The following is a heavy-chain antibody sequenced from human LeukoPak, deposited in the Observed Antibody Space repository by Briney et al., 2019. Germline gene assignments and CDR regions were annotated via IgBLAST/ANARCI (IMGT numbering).Heavy chain of an antibody. CDR3: ARDGDGAARPFDY. D-gene: IGHD6-6*01. CDR2: IYYSGST. CDR1: GGSISSYY. V-gene: IGHV4-59*01. Sequence: SETLSLTCTVSGGSISSYYWSWIRQPPGKGLEWIGYIYYSGSTNYNPSLKSRVTISVDTSKNQFSLKLSSVTAADTAVYYCARDGDGAARPFDYWGQGTLVTASS. J-gene: IGHJ4*02.